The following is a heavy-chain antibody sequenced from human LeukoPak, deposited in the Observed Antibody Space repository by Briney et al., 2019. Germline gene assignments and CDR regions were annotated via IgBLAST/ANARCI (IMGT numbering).Heavy chain of an antibody. CDR2: ISGSGGST. CDR3: AKDTYDFWSGYFDY. Sequence: PGGSLRLSCAASGFTFSSYAMSWVRQAPGKGLEWVSAISGSGGSTYYADSVKGRFTISRDNSKNTLYLQMNSLGAEDTAVYYCAKDTYDFWSGYFDYWGQGTLVTVSS. CDR1: GFTFSSYA. D-gene: IGHD3-3*01. J-gene: IGHJ4*02. V-gene: IGHV3-23*01.